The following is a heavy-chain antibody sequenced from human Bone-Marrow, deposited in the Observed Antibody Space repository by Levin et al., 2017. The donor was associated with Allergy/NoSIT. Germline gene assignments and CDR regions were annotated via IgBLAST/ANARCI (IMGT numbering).Heavy chain of an antibody. V-gene: IGHV3-74*01. CDR2: INSDGSST. CDR3: APRYCSSTSCSTNAFDI. CDR1: GFTFSSYW. Sequence: GGSLRLSCAASGFTFSSYWMHWVRQAPGKGLVWVSRINSDGSSTSYADSVKGRFTISRDNAKNTLYLQMNSLRAEDTAVYYCAPRYCSSTSCSTNAFDIWGQGTMVTVSS. D-gene: IGHD2-2*01. J-gene: IGHJ3*02.